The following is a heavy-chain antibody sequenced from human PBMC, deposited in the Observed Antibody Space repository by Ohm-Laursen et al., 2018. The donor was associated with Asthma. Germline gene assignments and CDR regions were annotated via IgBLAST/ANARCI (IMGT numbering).Heavy chain of an antibody. D-gene: IGHD2-2*01. V-gene: IGHV3-30*18. CDR1: GFTFSSYG. CDR3: AKDSWDIVVVPDAMGVGAFDI. J-gene: IGHJ3*02. CDR2: ISYDGSNK. Sequence: SLRLSCAASGFTFSSYGMHWVRQAPGKGLEWVAVISYDGSNKYYADSVKGRLTISRDNSKNTLYLQMNSLRAEDTAVYYCAKDSWDIVVVPDAMGVGAFDIWGQGTMVTVSS.